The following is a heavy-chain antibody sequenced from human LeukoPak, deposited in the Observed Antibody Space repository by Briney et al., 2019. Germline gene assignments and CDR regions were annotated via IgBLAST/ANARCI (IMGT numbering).Heavy chain of an antibody. CDR1: GYTFTGYY. D-gene: IGHD2-2*01. CDR2: INPNSGGT. CDR3: ARGFALSTGTSYRHWFDP. Sequence: LVASVKVSCKASGYTFTGYYMHWVRQAPGQGLEWMGWINPNSGGTNYAQKFQGRVTMTRDTSISTAYMELSRLRSDDTAVCYCARGFALSTGTSYRHWFDPWGQGTLVTVSS. V-gene: IGHV1-2*03. J-gene: IGHJ5*02.